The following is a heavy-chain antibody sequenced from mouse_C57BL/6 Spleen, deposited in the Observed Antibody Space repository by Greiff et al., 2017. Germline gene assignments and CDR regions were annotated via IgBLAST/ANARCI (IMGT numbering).Heavy chain of an antibody. D-gene: IGHD1-1*01. Sequence: QVQLQQPGAELVRPGSSVKLSCKASGYTFTSYWMHWVKQRPIQGLEWIGNIDPSDSESHYNQKFKDKATLTVDKSSSTDYMQLSSLTSEDSAVYYCARDYYGSSYFDYWGQGTTLTVSS. J-gene: IGHJ2*01. CDR2: IDPSDSES. CDR3: ARDYYGSSYFDY. CDR1: GYTFTSYW. V-gene: IGHV1-52*01.